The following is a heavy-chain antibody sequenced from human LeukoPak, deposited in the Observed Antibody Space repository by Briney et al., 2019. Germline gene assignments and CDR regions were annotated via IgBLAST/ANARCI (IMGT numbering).Heavy chain of an antibody. J-gene: IGHJ4*02. CDR3: ASKGSSGYVDY. CDR1: GGSISTYY. V-gene: IGHV4-59*08. D-gene: IGHD5-12*01. Sequence: SETLSLTCTVSGGSISTYYWSWIRQPPGKGLEWIGYIYYSGYTNYDPSLKSRVTISLDTSKNQFSLKLSSVTAADTAVYYCASKGSSGYVDYWGQGTLVTVSS. CDR2: IYYSGYT.